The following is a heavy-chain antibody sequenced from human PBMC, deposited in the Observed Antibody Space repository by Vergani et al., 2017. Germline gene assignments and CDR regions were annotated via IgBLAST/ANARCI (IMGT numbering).Heavy chain of an antibody. V-gene: IGHV1-2*02. J-gene: IGHJ3*02. CDR3: ARGYHFDNSGYRNVLDI. CDR1: GYIFTGYY. D-gene: IGHD3-22*01. Sequence: QVQHVQSGAEVKKPGASMKVSCKTSGYIFTGYYMHWVRLAPGLGLEWMGGINPKSGDTKYAQKFQGRVTMTRDTSINTAYMELSRLRGDDTAVYYCARGYHFDNSGYRNVLDIWGQGTMVTVSA. CDR2: INPKSGDT.